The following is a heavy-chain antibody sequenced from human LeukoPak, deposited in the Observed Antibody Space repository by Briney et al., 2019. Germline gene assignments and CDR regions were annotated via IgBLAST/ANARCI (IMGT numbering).Heavy chain of an antibody. V-gene: IGHV3-53*05. CDR2: IYSGGST. D-gene: IGHD6-13*01. Sequence: GGSLRLSCAASGFTVSSNYMSWVRQAPGKGLEWVSVIYSGGSTYYADSVKGRFTISRDNSKNTLYLQMNSLRAEDTAVYYCAKDNEGIAAAGIDYWGQGTLVTVSS. CDR3: AKDNEGIAAAGIDY. CDR1: GFTVSSNY. J-gene: IGHJ4*02.